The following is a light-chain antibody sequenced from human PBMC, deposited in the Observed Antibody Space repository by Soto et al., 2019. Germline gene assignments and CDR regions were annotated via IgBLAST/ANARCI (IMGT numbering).Light chain of an antibody. Sequence: SALTQPASVSGSPGQSITISCTGTSSDVGGYNYVSWYQQYPGKAPKVIIYEVSNRPSGVSNRFSGSKYGNTASLTISGLQSEDEADYYCSSYTATNTLVFGGGTKLTVL. V-gene: IGLV2-14*01. CDR2: EVS. CDR1: SSDVGGYNY. J-gene: IGLJ3*02. CDR3: SSYTATNTLV.